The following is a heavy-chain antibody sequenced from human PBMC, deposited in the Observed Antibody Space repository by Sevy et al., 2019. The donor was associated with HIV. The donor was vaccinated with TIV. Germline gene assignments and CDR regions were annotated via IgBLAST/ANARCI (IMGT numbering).Heavy chain of an antibody. J-gene: IGHJ4*02. CDR1: GFTFSSYA. Sequence: GVSLRLSCAASGFTFSSYAMSWVRQAPGKGLEWVSAISGSGGSTYYADSVKGRFTISRDNSKNTLYLQMNSLRAEDTAVYYCAKRGDTAMDTLYYFDYWGQGTLVTVSS. CDR2: ISGSGGST. V-gene: IGHV3-23*01. CDR3: AKRGDTAMDTLYYFDY. D-gene: IGHD5-18*01.